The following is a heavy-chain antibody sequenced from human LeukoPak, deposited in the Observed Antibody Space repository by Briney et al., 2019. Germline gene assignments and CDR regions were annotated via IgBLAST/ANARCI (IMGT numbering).Heavy chain of an antibody. CDR3: AKDLGLRAYHYYGMDV. J-gene: IGHJ6*02. CDR2: ISGSSFTT. V-gene: IGHV3-48*02. Sequence: GGSLRLSCAASGFTFSTCGMNWVRQAPGKGLEWVSYISGSSFTTYYADSVKGRFTISRDNAKNSLYLQMNSLRDEDTAVYYCAKDLGLRAYHYYGMDVWGQGTTVTVSS. CDR1: GFTFSTCG. D-gene: IGHD3-10*01.